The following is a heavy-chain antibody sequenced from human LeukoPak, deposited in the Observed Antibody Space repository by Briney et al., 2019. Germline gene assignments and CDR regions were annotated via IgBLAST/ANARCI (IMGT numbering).Heavy chain of an antibody. Sequence: GGSLKLSCVASGFAFSRYAMSWVRQAPGKGLEWDSGVSGSSSHTADADSVKGRFTISRDNSRNTLYLQMHSLRADDTAVYYCTKESDYSNAAPEWGFDSWGQGTLVTVSS. CDR3: TKESDYSNAAPEWGFDS. CDR2: VSGSSSHT. D-gene: IGHD3-3*01. J-gene: IGHJ4*02. CDR1: GFAFSRYA. V-gene: IGHV3-23*01.